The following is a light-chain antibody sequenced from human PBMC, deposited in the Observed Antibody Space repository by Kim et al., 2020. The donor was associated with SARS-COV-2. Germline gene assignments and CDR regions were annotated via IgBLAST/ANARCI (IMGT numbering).Light chain of an antibody. CDR1: TSNIGSNT. CDR3: ATWDNSLRAYV. J-gene: IGLJ1*01. Sequence: GQWITNPCSGSTSNIGSNTVNWYQHLPGTAPKFLIYSNNQRPSGVPDRFSASKSGTSASLAISGLQSEDEGDYYCATWDNSLRAYVFGPGTQLTVL. V-gene: IGLV1-44*01. CDR2: SNN.